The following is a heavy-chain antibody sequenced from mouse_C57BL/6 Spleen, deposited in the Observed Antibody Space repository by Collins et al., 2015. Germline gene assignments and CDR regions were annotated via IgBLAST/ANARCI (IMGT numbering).Heavy chain of an antibody. V-gene: IGHV9-2-1*01. CDR1: GYTFTDYS. Sequence: QIQLVQSGPELKKPGETVKISCKASGYTFTDYSMHWVKQAPGKGLKWMGWINTETGEPTYADDFKGRFAFSLETSASTAYLQINNLKNEDTATYFCAPYIYYYGSSHWYFDVWGAGTTVTVSS. CDR2: INTETGEP. J-gene: IGHJ1*01. CDR3: APYIYYYGSSHWYFDV. D-gene: IGHD1-1*01.